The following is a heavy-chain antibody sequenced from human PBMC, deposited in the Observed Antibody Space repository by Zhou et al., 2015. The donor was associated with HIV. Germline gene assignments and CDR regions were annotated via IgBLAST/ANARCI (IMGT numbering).Heavy chain of an antibody. CDR3: ARDRGGAARPDWRYFDL. CDR1: GAPFNTFA. V-gene: IGHV1-69*06. CDR2: LTPMFTRA. Sequence: QVYLVQSGAELRKPGSSVKVSCKTYGAPFNTFALNWVRQAPGQGPEWMGTLTPMFTRADYSRKFRGRVTMTADMSTDTGYMELSGLRFEDTAVYYCARDRGGAARPDWRYFDLWGHGTLVTVSS. D-gene: IGHD6-6*01. J-gene: IGHJ2*01.